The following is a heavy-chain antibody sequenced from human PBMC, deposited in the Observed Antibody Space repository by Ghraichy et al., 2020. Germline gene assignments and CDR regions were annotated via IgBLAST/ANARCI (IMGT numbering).Heavy chain of an antibody. Sequence: SETLSLTCAVYGGSFSGYYWSWIRQPPGKGLEWIGEINHSGSTNYNPSLKSRVTISVDTSKNQFSLKLSSVTAADTAVYYCARGGKRRITMVRGVIMMSAFDIWGQGTMVTVSS. CDR2: INHSGST. J-gene: IGHJ3*02. CDR1: GGSFSGYY. CDR3: ARGGKRRITMVRGVIMMSAFDI. D-gene: IGHD3-10*01. V-gene: IGHV4-34*01.